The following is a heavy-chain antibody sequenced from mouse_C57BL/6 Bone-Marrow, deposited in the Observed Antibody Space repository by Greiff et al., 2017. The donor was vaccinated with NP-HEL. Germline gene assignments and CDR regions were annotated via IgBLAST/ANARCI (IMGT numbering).Heavy chain of an antibody. D-gene: IGHD3-2*02. CDR1: GYTFTSYW. CDR2: IYPNNGGT. Sequence: QVQLQQPGTELVKPGASVKLSCKASGYTFTSYWMHWLKQRPGQGLEWIGNIYPNNGGTNDNDKFKTKATLPVDTSSSTAYMQLSSLTSEDSAVYYCARDSGYAFDYWGQGTTLTVSS. CDR3: ARDSGYAFDY. J-gene: IGHJ2*01. V-gene: IGHV1-53*01.